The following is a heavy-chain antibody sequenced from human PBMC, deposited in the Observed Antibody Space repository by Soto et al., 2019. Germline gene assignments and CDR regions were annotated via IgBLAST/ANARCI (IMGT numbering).Heavy chain of an antibody. CDR3: ARCPSVGYYYYYYMDV. CDR1: GGSISSGTSY. D-gene: IGHD6-6*01. Sequence: QLQLQESGPGLVKPSETLSLTCTVSGGSISSGTSYWGWIRQPPGKGLEWIGNIYYSGTTYYNPSLKSRVTISVDTSKNQFSLKLSSVTAADTAVYYCARCPSVGYYYYYYMDVWGKGTTVTVSS. V-gene: IGHV4-39*01. J-gene: IGHJ6*03. CDR2: IYYSGTT.